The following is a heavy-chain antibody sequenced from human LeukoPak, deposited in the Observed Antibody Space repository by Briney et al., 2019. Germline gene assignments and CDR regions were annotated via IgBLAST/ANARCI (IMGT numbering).Heavy chain of an antibody. J-gene: IGHJ4*02. CDR2: FDPEDGET. CDR3: ATWELIKGCYFDY. CDR1: GDTFSRYG. D-gene: IGHD1-26*01. V-gene: IGHV1-24*01. Sequence: ASVKVSCKASGDTFSRYGISWVRQAPGKGLEWMGGFDPEDGETIYAQKFQGRVTMTEDTSTDTAYMELSSLRSEDTAVYYCATWELIKGCYFDYWGQGTLVTVSS.